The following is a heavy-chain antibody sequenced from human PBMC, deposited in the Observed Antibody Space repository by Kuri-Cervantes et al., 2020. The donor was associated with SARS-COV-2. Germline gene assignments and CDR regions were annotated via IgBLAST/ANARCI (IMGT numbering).Heavy chain of an antibody. J-gene: IGHJ3*02. CDR2: IYSGGST. CDR1: GFTVSSNY. D-gene: IGHD6-19*01. V-gene: IGHV3-53*01. Sequence: LSLTCAASGFTVSSNYMSWVRQAPGKGLEWVSVIYSGGSTYYADSVKGRFTISRDNAKNTLYLQMNSLRAEDTAVYYCARVAEGLQWLGHDDAFDIWGQGTMVTVSS. CDR3: ARVAEGLQWLGHDDAFDI.